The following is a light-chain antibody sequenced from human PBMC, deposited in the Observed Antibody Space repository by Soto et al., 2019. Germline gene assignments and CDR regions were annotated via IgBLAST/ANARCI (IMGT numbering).Light chain of an antibody. CDR3: FLYTSDSTLYV. J-gene: IGLJ1*01. CDR1: SSDVGGYKY. Sequence: QSALTQPASVSGSHGQSITISCTGTSSDVGGYKYVSWYQHHPGKAPKLMISEVSNRPSGVSTRFSGSKSGNTASLTISGLQAEDEADYYCFLYTSDSTLYVFGSGTKLTVL. V-gene: IGLV2-14*01. CDR2: EVS.